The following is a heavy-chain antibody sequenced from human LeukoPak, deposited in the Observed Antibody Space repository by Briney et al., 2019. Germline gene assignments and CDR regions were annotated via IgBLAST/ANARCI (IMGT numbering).Heavy chain of an antibody. J-gene: IGHJ4*02. Sequence: GGSLRLSCAASGFTFDDYGMSWVRQAPGKGLEWVSGINWNGGSTGYADSVKGRFTISRDNAKNSLYLQVNSLRAEDTALYYCAREASWGQYSLDYFDYWGQGTLVTVSS. V-gene: IGHV3-20*04. D-gene: IGHD2-15*01. CDR3: AREASWGQYSLDYFDY. CDR1: GFTFDDYG. CDR2: INWNGGST.